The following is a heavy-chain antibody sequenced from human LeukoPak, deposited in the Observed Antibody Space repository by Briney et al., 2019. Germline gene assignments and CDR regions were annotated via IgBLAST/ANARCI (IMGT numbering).Heavy chain of an antibody. J-gene: IGHJ4*02. CDR2: IIPIFGTA. CDR1: GGTFSSYA. D-gene: IGHD6-6*01. Sequence: GASVKVSCKASGGTFSSYAISWVRQAPGQGLEWMGGIIPIFGTANYAQKFQGRVTITTDESTSTAYMELSSLRSEDTAVYYCARTAGDIAARRDYYFDYWGQGTLVTVSS. V-gene: IGHV1-69*05. CDR3: ARTAGDIAARRDYYFDY.